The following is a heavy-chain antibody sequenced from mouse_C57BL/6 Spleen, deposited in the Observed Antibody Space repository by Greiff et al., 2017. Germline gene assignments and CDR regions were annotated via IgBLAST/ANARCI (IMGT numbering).Heavy chain of an antibody. V-gene: IGHV1-55*01. D-gene: IGHD4-1*01. Sequence: VQLQQPGAELVKPGASVKMSCKASGYTFTSYWITWVKQRPGQGLEWIGDIYPGSGSTNYNEKLQSKATLTVDTSSSTAYMQLSSLTSEVSAVYYCARRGNWDRYFDVWGTGTTVTVSS. CDR2: IYPGSGST. J-gene: IGHJ1*03. CDR3: ARRGNWDRYFDV. CDR1: GYTFTSYW.